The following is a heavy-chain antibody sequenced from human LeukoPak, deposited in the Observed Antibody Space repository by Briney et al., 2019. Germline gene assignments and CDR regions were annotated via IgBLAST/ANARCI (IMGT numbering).Heavy chain of an antibody. CDR3: ARVPSGYCSSTSCPGGDYYYYYMDV. Sequence: SETLSLTCTVSGGSISSYYWSWIRQPPGKGLEWIGYIYYSGSTNYNPSLKSRVTISVDTSKNQFSLKLSSVTAADTAVYYCARVPSGYCSSTSCPGGDYYYYYMDVWGKGTTVTVSS. D-gene: IGHD2-2*01. J-gene: IGHJ6*03. CDR2: IYYSGST. CDR1: GGSISSYY. V-gene: IGHV4-59*01.